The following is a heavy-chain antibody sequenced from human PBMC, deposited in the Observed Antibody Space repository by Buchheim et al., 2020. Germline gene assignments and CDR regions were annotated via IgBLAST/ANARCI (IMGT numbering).Heavy chain of an antibody. Sequence: QVQLVESAGGVVQPGRSLRLSCAASGFTFSSYAMHWVRQAPGKGLEWVAVISYDGSNKYYADSVKGRFTISRDNSKNTLYLQMNSLRAEDTAVYYCARGAGAVAGDELDYWGQGTL. CDR3: ARGAGAVAGDELDY. CDR1: GFTFSSYA. CDR2: ISYDGSNK. J-gene: IGHJ4*02. V-gene: IGHV3-30-3*01. D-gene: IGHD6-19*01.